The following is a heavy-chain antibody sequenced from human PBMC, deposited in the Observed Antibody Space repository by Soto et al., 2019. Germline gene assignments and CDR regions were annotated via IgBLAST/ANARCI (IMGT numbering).Heavy chain of an antibody. CDR2: ISGRGDDT. CDR3: AKGSCSGGSCFRFDY. D-gene: IGHD2-15*01. V-gene: IGHV3-23*01. Sequence: EVQLLESGGGLVQPGGSLRLSCAASGFTFTAYAMSWVRQAPGKGLEWISIISGRGDDTNYADSVKGRFTISRDNSKNTVYLQMNSLRAEDTAIYYCAKGSCSGGSCFRFDYWGQRTLVTVSS. CDR1: GFTFTAYA. J-gene: IGHJ4*02.